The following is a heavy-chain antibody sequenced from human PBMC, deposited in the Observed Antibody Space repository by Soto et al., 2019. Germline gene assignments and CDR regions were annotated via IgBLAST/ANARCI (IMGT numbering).Heavy chain of an antibody. J-gene: IGHJ6*02. D-gene: IGHD3-22*01. CDR2: IKQDGSEK. CDR3: ARDRSLLSGYYDGMDV. CDR1: GFTFSSYW. Sequence: LRLSCAASGFTFSSYWMSWVRQAPGKGLEWVANIKQDGSEKYYVDSVKGRFTISRDNAKNSLYLQMNSLRAEDTAVYYCARDRSLLSGYYDGMDVWGQGTTVTVSS. V-gene: IGHV3-7*03.